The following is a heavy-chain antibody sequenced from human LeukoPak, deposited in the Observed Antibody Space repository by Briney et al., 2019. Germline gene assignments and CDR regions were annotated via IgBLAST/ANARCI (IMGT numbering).Heavy chain of an antibody. V-gene: IGHV3-23*01. D-gene: IGHD2-2*01. Sequence: GGSLRLSCAASGFTFSSYSMGWVRQAPGKGLEWVSAICGSDGSRYYADSVKGRFTISRDNTKNTLYLQMNSLRGEVAAVNYCANGGRPSCYASSGYWGQGTLVTVSS. CDR2: ICGSDGSR. CDR3: ANGGRPSCYASSGY. CDR1: GFTFSSYS. J-gene: IGHJ4*02.